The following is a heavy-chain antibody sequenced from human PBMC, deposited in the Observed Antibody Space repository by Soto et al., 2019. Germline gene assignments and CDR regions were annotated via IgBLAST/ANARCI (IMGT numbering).Heavy chain of an antibody. CDR2: VYGSDDK. D-gene: IGHD1-1*01. CDR3: VRRNDPYYFDY. CDR1: GFSLTTSAAA. Sequence: QITLQESGPTLVKPTQTLTLTCSFSGFSLTTSAAAVGWIRQPPGKALEWLAIVYGSDDKFYSPSLRRRLTITKDNSKYQVVLTLTDMDPVDTGTYFCVRRNDPYYFDYWGQGTLVTVSS. V-gene: IGHV2-5*04. J-gene: IGHJ4*02.